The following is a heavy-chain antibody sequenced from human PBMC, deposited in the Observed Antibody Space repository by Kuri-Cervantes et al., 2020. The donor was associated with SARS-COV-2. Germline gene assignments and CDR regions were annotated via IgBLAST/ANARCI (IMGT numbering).Heavy chain of an antibody. CDR1: GGSISSGGYY. J-gene: IGHJ5*02. D-gene: IGHD6-13*01. CDR3: ARDLSAGPNWFDP. CDR2: IYHSGST. V-gene: IGHV4-30-2*01. Sequence: SETLSLTCTVSGGSISSGGYYWSWIRQPPGKGLEWIGYIYHSGSTYYNPSLKSRVTISVDRSKNQFSLKLSSVTAADTALYYCARDLSAGPNWFDPWGQGTLVTVSS.